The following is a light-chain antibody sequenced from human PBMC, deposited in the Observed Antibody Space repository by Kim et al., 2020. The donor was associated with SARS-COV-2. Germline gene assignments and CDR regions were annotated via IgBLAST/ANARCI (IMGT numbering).Light chain of an antibody. Sequence: VSPGERATLSCRASQTVNTNLAWYQQKPGQAPRLLIHGASTRATGIPARFSGSGSGTEFTLTISSLQSEDFAVYYCQQYNNWRWTFGQGTKVDIK. CDR3: QQYNNWRWT. J-gene: IGKJ1*01. CDR2: GAS. V-gene: IGKV3-15*01. CDR1: QTVNTN.